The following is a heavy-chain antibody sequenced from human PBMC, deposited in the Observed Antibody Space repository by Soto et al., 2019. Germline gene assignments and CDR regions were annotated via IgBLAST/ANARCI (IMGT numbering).Heavy chain of an antibody. D-gene: IGHD6-6*01. Sequence: SETLSLTCTVSGGSISSGGYYWTWIRQHPGKGLDWIGYNYYSGITYYNPSLKSRVTISLDTSKNQFSLKLSSVTAADTAVYYCARGSSIAGLYYGMDVWGQGTTVT. J-gene: IGHJ6*02. CDR2: NYYSGIT. CDR3: ARGSSIAGLYYGMDV. V-gene: IGHV4-31*03. CDR1: GGSISSGGYY.